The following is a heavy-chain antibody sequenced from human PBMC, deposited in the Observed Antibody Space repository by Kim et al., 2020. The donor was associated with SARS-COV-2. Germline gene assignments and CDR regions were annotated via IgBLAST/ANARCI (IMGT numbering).Heavy chain of an antibody. CDR1: GYTFTSYD. D-gene: IGHD6-19*01. V-gene: IGHV1-8*01. CDR2: MNPNSGNT. CDR3: ATRRGYSSGWPRQRFYYFDY. Sequence: ASVKVSCKASGYTFTSYDINWVRQATGQGLEWMGWMNPNSGNTGYAQKFQGRVTMTRNTSISTAYMELSSLRSEDTAVYYCATRRGYSSGWPRQRFYYFDYWGQGTLVTVSS. J-gene: IGHJ4*02.